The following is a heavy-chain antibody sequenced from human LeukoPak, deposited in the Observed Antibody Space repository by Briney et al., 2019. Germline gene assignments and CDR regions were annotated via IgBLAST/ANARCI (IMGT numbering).Heavy chain of an antibody. V-gene: IGHV3-30*18. Sequence: PGRSLRLSCAASGFAFSSYGMHWVRQAPGKGLEWVAVISYDGSNKYYADSVKGRFTISGDNSKNTLYLQMNSLRAEDTAVYYCAKDLIWFGEFPLDYWGQGTLVTVSS. CDR1: GFAFSSYG. CDR3: AKDLIWFGEFPLDY. J-gene: IGHJ4*02. CDR2: ISYDGSNK. D-gene: IGHD3-10*01.